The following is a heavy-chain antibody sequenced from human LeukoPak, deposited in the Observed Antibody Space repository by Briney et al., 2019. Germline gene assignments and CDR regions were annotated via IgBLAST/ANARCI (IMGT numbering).Heavy chain of an antibody. V-gene: IGHV3-64*01. J-gene: IGHJ4*02. CDR1: GFTFSSYA. Sequence: GGSLRLSCAASGFTFSSYAMHWVRQAPGKGLEYVSAISSNGDNTYYANSVKGRFTISRNNSKDKLYLQMGSLRAEDMAVCSCARDALWFGESNPLDYWGQGTLVTVSS. CDR2: ISSNGDNT. D-gene: IGHD3-10*01. CDR3: ARDALWFGESNPLDY.